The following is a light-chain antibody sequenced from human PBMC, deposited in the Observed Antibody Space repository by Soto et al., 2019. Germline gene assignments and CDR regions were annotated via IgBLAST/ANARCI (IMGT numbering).Light chain of an antibody. CDR1: TSDVGAYNY. Sequence: QSALTQPGSVSGSPGQSITISCTGTTSDVGAYNYVSWYQQHRGNAPKLIIYEVSRRPSGVSSRFSASKSGSTASLTISGLQGEDEADYYCSSYTAISTLDIVFGGGTKLTVL. J-gene: IGLJ2*01. CDR3: SSYTAISTLDIV. CDR2: EVS. V-gene: IGLV2-14*01.